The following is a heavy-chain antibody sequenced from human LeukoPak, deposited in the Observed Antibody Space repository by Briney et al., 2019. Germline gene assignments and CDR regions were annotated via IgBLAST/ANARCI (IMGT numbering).Heavy chain of an antibody. J-gene: IGHJ4*02. Sequence: PGGSLRLSCAASGFTFSGYSMNWVRQAPGKGLEWVSYISSSGRTIYYADSVRGRFTISRDNAKSSLYLQMNSLRAEDTSVYYCARMTGTGWYSDYWGQGTLVTVSS. CDR2: ISSSGRTI. V-gene: IGHV3-48*04. CDR1: GFTFSGYS. CDR3: ARMTGTGWYSDY. D-gene: IGHD6-19*01.